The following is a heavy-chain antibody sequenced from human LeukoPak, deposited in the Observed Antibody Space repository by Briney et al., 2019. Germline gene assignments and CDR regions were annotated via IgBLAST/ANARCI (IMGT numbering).Heavy chain of an antibody. V-gene: IGHV3-21*01. CDR2: ISSSSSYI. J-gene: IGHJ5*02. Sequence: GGSLRLSCAASGFTFSSYSMNWVRQAPGKGLEWVSSISSSSSYIYYGDSVKGRFTISRDNAKNSLYLQMNSLRAEDTAVYYCAKVVDYDILTGQYKWLDPWGQGTLVTVSS. CDR1: GFTFSSYS. CDR3: AKVVDYDILTGQYKWLDP. D-gene: IGHD3-9*01.